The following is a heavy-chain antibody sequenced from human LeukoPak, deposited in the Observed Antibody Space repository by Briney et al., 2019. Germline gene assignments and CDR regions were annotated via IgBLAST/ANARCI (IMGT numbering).Heavy chain of an antibody. J-gene: IGHJ4*02. CDR2: ISWNSGSI. CDR3: ARISIAVAGSDY. D-gene: IGHD6-19*01. Sequence: GGSLRLSCAASGFTFDDYAMHWVRQAPGKGLEWVSGISWNSGSIGYADSVKGRFTISRDNAKNSLYLQMNSLRAQDTAVYYCARISIAVAGSDYWGQGTLVTVSS. V-gene: IGHV3-9*01. CDR1: GFTFDDYA.